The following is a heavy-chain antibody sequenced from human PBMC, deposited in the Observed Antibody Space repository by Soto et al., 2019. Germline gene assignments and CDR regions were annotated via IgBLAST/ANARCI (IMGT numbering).Heavy chain of an antibody. J-gene: IGHJ4*02. CDR2: IKQDGSEK. Sequence: EVQLVESGGGLVQPGGSLRLSCAASGFTFSSYWMSWVRQAPGKGLEWVANIKQDGSEKYYVDSVKGRFTISRDNAKNSRYLQMNSLRAEDTAVYYGARSPSGDSRGHQDYGGQGTLVTVSS. CDR1: GFTFSSYW. D-gene: IGHD3-22*01. V-gene: IGHV3-7*05. CDR3: ARSPSGDSRGHQDY.